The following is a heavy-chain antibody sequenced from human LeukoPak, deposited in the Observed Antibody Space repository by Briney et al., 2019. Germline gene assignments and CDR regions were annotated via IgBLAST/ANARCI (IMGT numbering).Heavy chain of an antibody. J-gene: IGHJ6*02. CDR2: IKQDGSEV. V-gene: IGHV3-7*03. CDR3: ARHTDMDA. CDR1: GFTFSTYW. D-gene: IGHD2-2*02. Sequence: GGSLRLSCAASGFTFSTYWMTWVRQAPGKGLEWVANIKQDGSEVYYVESVKGRFTISRDNAKNSLYLQMNSLRAEDAAMYYCARHTDMDAWGQGTTVTVSS.